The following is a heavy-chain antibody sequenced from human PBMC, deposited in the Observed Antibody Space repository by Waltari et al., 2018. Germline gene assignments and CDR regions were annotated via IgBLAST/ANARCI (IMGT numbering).Heavy chain of an antibody. D-gene: IGHD3-3*01. CDR1: GGSIRSSSYY. Sequence: QLQLQESGPGLVKPSETLSLPCTVSGGSIRSSSYYWGWIRQPPGKGLEWIGSIYYSGSTYYNPSLKSRVTISVDTSKNQFSLKLSSVTAADTAVYYCARKTYYDFWSGRGYFDYWGQGTLVTVSS. CDR2: IYYSGST. CDR3: ARKTYYDFWSGRGYFDY. V-gene: IGHV4-39*07. J-gene: IGHJ4*02.